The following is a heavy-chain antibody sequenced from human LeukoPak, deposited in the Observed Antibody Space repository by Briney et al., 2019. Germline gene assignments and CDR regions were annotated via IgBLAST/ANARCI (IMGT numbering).Heavy chain of an antibody. J-gene: IGHJ3*02. D-gene: IGHD6-13*01. CDR1: GYTFTGYY. CDR2: INPNSGGA. CDR3: ARGIAAAGTVDGAFDI. Sequence: ASVKVSCKASGYTFTGYYMHWVRQAPGQGLEWMGRINPNSGGANYAQKFQGRVTMTRDTSISTAYMELSRLRSDDTAVYYCARGIAAAGTVDGAFDIWGQGTMVTVSS. V-gene: IGHV1-2*06.